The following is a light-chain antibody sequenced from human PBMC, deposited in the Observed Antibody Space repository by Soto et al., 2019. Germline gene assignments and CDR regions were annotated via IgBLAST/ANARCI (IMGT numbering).Light chain of an antibody. CDR1: QSVSSN. V-gene: IGKV3-15*01. Sequence: RVRTQSPATLSLSPGERATLSCRASQSVSSNLAWYQQKPGQAPRLLIYGASTRATGIPARFSGSRSGPEFTLTINSLQSEDFAVYYCQQYRSRPRTFGQGTKVDI. CDR2: GAS. J-gene: IGKJ1*01. CDR3: QQYRSRPRT.